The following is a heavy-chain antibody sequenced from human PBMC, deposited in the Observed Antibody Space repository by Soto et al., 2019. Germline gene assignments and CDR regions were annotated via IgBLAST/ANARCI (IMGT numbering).Heavy chain of an antibody. J-gene: IGHJ4*02. CDR3: ARYNAASGTYYFDF. CDR2: INQLGSA. Sequence: SETLSLTCPVAGPFAGSSSGGSESRQPPGKGAECSGEINQLGSANYNPSRKSRVTISVDISKSQFCLRRTSVTATEPCVYYCARYNAASGTYYFDFWGQGALVTVSS. CDR1: GPFAGSSSG. D-gene: IGHD6-13*01. V-gene: IGHV4-4*02.